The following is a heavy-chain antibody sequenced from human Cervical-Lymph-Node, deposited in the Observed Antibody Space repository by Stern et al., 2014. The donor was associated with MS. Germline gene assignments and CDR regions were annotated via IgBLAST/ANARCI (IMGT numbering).Heavy chain of an antibody. Sequence: QVQLQESGPGLVKPSATLSLTCTVSNVSIRIFYWSSVRQSPGRGLEWIGDIYYSGSTDYNPSLKSRVTMAVDTSKSQFSLKLSSLTAADTAVYYCASIQLWSKSFDYWGRGTLVTVSS. CDR1: NVSIRIFY. CDR2: IYYSGST. D-gene: IGHD1-1*01. J-gene: IGHJ4*02. V-gene: IGHV4-59*01. CDR3: ASIQLWSKSFDY.